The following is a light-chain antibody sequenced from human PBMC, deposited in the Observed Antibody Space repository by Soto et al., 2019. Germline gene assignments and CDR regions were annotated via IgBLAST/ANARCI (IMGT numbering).Light chain of an antibody. V-gene: IGLV6-57*04. CDR1: SGSIASHY. CDR3: QSYDTTNVV. J-gene: IGLJ2*01. Sequence: NFMLTQPHSVSESPGKTVTISCTRSSGSIASHYVQWYQQRPGSAPTTVIFEDNQRPSGVPDRFSGSIDSSSNSASLTISGLKTEDEADYYCQSYDTTNVVFGGGTKVTVL. CDR2: EDN.